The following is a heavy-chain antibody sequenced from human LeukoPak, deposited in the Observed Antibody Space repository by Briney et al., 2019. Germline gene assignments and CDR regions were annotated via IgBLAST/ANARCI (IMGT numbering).Heavy chain of an antibody. CDR3: AKDPAYSTVTLFDY. Sequence: GGSLRLSCAASGFTFSSYAMSWVRQAPGKGLEWVSAISGSGGSTYYADSVKGRFTISRENSKNTLYLQMNSLRAEDTAVYYCAKDPAYSTVTLFDYWGQGTLVTVSS. CDR2: ISGSGGST. J-gene: IGHJ4*02. D-gene: IGHD4-17*01. CDR1: GFTFSSYA. V-gene: IGHV3-23*01.